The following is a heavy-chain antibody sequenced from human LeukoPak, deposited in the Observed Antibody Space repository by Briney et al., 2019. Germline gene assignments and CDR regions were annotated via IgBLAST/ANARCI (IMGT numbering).Heavy chain of an antibody. J-gene: IGHJ3*01. V-gene: IGHV4-4*07. D-gene: IGHD3-10*01. CDR3: VRDDKGYYASRWTAFDV. CDR2: VCDSGRT. CDR1: GGSMSDFC. Sequence: PSETLSLTCTVSGGSMSDFCWGWIRQSAGRVLEWIGRVCDSGRTFYSSALQSRVSMSADTSTNQFSLKLTSVTAADTAVYYCVRDDKGYYASRWTAFDVWGQGTRVTVSS.